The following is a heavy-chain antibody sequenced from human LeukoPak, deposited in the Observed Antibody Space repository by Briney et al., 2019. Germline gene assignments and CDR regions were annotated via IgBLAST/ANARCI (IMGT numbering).Heavy chain of an antibody. Sequence: LRLSCAASGFTFSSYAMSWVRQAPGKGLEWIGYIYYSGSTYYNPSLKSRVTISVDTSKNQFSLKLSSVTAADTAVYYCALEHRQDYYYYMDVWGKGTTVTVSS. CDR2: IYYSGST. D-gene: IGHD2-21*01. CDR1: GFTFSSYA. V-gene: IGHV4-30-4*08. J-gene: IGHJ6*03. CDR3: ALEHRQDYYYYMDV.